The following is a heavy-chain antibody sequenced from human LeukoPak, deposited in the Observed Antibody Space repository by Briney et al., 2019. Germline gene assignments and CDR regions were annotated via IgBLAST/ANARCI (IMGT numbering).Heavy chain of an antibody. Sequence: PGGSLRLSCAVSGFTFSSYVMHWVRQAPGKGLEWVAIISYDGSNEYYADSVKGRFTISRDNSKNTLFLQMNSLRAADTAVYYCAKDRFPAMVRGVMGDYWGQGTLVTVSS. CDR1: GFTFSSYV. V-gene: IGHV3-30*04. CDR3: AKDRFPAMVRGVMGDY. D-gene: IGHD3-10*01. CDR2: ISYDGSNE. J-gene: IGHJ4*02.